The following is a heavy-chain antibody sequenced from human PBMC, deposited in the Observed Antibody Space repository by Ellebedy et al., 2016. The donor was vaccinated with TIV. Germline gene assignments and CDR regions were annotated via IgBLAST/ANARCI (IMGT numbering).Heavy chain of an antibody. Sequence: GESLKISCTASGFTFSNYGMHWVRQAPGKGLEWVAVISFDESNKYYSDSVKGRFTISRDNSKNTLYLQMYSLSAEDTAVYYCARGEYYYDSSGYPLYWGQGTLVTVSS. J-gene: IGHJ4*02. CDR3: ARGEYYYDSSGYPLY. D-gene: IGHD3-22*01. V-gene: IGHV3-30*03. CDR1: GFTFSNYG. CDR2: ISFDESNK.